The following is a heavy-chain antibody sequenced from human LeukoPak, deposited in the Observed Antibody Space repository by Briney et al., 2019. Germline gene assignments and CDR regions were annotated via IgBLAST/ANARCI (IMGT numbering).Heavy chain of an antibody. V-gene: IGHV4-59*05. CDR3: ARHVVWAYYFDY. D-gene: IGHD2-21*01. Sequence: SETLSLTCTVSGGSISSYYWSWIRQPPGKGLEWIGSIYYSGSTYYNPSLKSRVTISVDTSKNQFSLKLSSVTAADTAVYYCARHVVWAYYFDYWGQGTLVTVSS. J-gene: IGHJ4*02. CDR2: IYYSGST. CDR1: GGSISSYY.